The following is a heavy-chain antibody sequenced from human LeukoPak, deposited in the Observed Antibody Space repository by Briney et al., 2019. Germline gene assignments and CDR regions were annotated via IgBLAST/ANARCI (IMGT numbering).Heavy chain of an antibody. V-gene: IGHV3-30*02. D-gene: IGHD6-6*01. Sequence: GGSLRLSCAASGFTFSHNGMHWVRQAPGKGLEGVAFIENDGSAKHLADSVKGRFTISRDNPQNMLYLQMDSLRGEDTALYYCAKDLHSGASCYWGQGAQVTVSS. CDR1: GFTFSHNG. J-gene: IGHJ4*02. CDR2: IENDGSAK. CDR3: AKDLHSGASCY.